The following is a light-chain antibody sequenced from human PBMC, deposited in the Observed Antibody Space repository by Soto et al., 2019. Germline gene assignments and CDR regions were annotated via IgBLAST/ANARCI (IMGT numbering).Light chain of an antibody. CDR1: QSVSSN. J-gene: IGKJ2*02. V-gene: IGKV3D-15*01. CDR2: GAY. CDR3: QQYNNWPPLMCT. Sequence: EIVMTQSPATLSVSPGERATLSCRASQSVSSNLAWYQQKPGQAPRLLIYGAYTRATGIPARFSGSGSGTEFTLTISSLQSEDFAVYECQQYNNWPPLMCTFGQGTKLEI.